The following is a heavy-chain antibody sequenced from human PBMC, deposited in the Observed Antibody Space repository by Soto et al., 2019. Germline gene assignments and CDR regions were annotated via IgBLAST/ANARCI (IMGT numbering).Heavy chain of an antibody. CDR3: ASNTARYNGMDV. D-gene: IGHD2-21*02. V-gene: IGHV1-69*01. J-gene: IGHJ6*02. CDR1: GGTFSSYV. Sequence: QVQLVQSGAEVKKPGSSVKVSCKASGGTFSSYVISWVRQAPGQGLEWMGGIIVIFGTANYAQKFQGRVTITADESTSTAYMELSSLSSEDTAVYYCASNTARYNGMDVWGQGTTVTVSS. CDR2: IIVIFGTA.